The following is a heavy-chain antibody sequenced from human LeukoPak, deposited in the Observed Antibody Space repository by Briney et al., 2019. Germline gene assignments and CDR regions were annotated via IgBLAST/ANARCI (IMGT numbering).Heavy chain of an antibody. V-gene: IGHV3-66*01. J-gene: IGHJ4*02. D-gene: IGHD6-25*01. Sequence: GGSLRLSCAASGFTVSSHNMGWVRQAQGKGLEWVSVIYSGGSTYYADSVKGRFTISRDNSKNTLYLQMNSLRAEDTAVYYCAKNIPASGLTFVDWGQGTLVTVSS. CDR3: AKNIPASGLTFVD. CDR1: GFTVSSHN. CDR2: IYSGGST.